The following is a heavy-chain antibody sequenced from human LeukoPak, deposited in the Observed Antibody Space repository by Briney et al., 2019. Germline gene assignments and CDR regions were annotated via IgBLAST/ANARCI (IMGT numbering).Heavy chain of an antibody. CDR1: GGPFSSYA. V-gene: IGHV1-69*05. J-gene: IGHJ6*03. CDR3: AKEGGGLNYYMDV. D-gene: IGHD4-23*01. CDR2: IIPIFGTA. Sequence: SVKVSCKASGGPFSSYAISWVRQAPGQGLEWMGGIIPIFGTANYAQKFQGRVTITRNTSINTAYMELSSLRSEDTAVYYCAKEGGGLNYYMDVWGIGTTVTVSS.